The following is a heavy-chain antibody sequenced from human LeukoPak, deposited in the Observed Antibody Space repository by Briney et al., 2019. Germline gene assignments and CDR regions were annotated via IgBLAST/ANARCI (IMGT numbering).Heavy chain of an antibody. J-gene: IGHJ2*01. CDR2: INPNSGGT. CDR3: ARGSYGIAVAVLFDL. D-gene: IGHD6-19*01. CDR1: GYTFTGYY. V-gene: IGHV1-2*02. Sequence: GASVKVSCKASGYTFTGYYMHWVRQAPGQGLEWMGWINPNSGGTNYAQKFQGRVTMTRDTSISTAYMELSRLRSDDTAVYYCARGSYGIAVAVLFDLWGRGTLVTVSS.